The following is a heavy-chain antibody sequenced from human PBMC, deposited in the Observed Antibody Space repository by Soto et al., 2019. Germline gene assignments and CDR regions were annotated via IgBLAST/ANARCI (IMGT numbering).Heavy chain of an antibody. CDR3: AKAPPRDVVGAATWGYYYYGMDV. CDR2: ISAYNGNT. Sequence: QVQLVQSGAEVKKPGASVKVSCKASGYTFTSYGFSWVRQAPGQGLERIGWISAYNGNTNYAQKLKGIVNLTTDTSTSTAYKELRNLRSDYTAVYYCAKAPPRDVVGAATWGYYYYGMDVWGQGTTVPVSS. J-gene: IGHJ6*02. D-gene: IGHD2-15*01. V-gene: IGHV1-18*01. CDR1: GYTFTSYG.